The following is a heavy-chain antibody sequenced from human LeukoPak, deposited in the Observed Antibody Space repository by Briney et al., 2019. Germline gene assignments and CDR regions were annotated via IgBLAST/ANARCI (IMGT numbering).Heavy chain of an antibody. CDR3: AKNADYYGSGSYAQGYYGMDV. Sequence: GRSLRLSCAASGFTFSSYGMHWVRQAPGKGLEWVAVISYDGSNKYYADSVKGRFTIFRDNSKNTLYLQMNSLRAEDTAVYYCAKNADYYGSGSYAQGYYGMDVWGKGTTVTVSS. CDR2: ISYDGSNK. D-gene: IGHD3-10*01. V-gene: IGHV3-30*18. CDR1: GFTFSSYG. J-gene: IGHJ6*04.